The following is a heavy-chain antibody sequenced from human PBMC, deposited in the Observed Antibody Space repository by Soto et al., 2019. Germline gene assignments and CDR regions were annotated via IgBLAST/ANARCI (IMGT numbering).Heavy chain of an antibody. D-gene: IGHD3-16*02. CDR3: ARSGVIGRWLQSLDAFDI. CDR2: IYYSGST. Sequence: PSETLSLTCTVSGGSISSSSYYWGWIRQPPGKGLEWIGSIYYSGSTYYNPSLKSRVTISVDTSKNQFSLKLSSVTAADTAVYYCARSGVIGRWLQSLDAFDIWGQGTMVTVSS. V-gene: IGHV4-39*07. J-gene: IGHJ3*02. CDR1: GGSISSSSYY.